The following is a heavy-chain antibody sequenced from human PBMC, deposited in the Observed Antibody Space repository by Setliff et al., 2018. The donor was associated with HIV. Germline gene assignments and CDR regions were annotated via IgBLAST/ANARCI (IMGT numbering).Heavy chain of an antibody. V-gene: IGHV1-24*01. J-gene: IGHJ6*03. CDR2: FDPQDGET. D-gene: IGHD3-22*01. Sequence: ASVKVSCKVSGYTLTEVSVHWVRQAPGKGLEWMGYFDPQDGETVYAQKFQGRVSMTEETSTDTAYMEMRSLRSDDTAVYYCARHGGSGYYPYYYYYYMDVWGTGTTVTVS. CDR1: GYTLTEVS. CDR3: ARHGGSGYYPYYYYYYMDV.